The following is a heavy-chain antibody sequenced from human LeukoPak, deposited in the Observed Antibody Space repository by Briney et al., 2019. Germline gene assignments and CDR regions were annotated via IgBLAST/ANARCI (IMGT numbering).Heavy chain of an antibody. D-gene: IGHD6-13*01. V-gene: IGHV3-23*01. CDR3: AKDYSGSWYYFDY. CDR2: ISSSGGSI. Sequence: GGSLRLSCAASGFTFSSYAMSWVRQAPGKGLEWVSTISSSGGSIFYSDSVKGRFTISRDNSKNTLYLQMNSLRAEDTAVYYCAKDYSGSWYYFDYWGQGTLVTVSS. J-gene: IGHJ4*02. CDR1: GFTFSSYA.